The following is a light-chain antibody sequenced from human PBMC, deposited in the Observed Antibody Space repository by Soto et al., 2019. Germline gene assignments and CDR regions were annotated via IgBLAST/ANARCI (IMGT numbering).Light chain of an antibody. CDR1: SSDVGGYNY. CDR2: EVS. J-gene: IGLJ2*01. CDR3: SSYTSSNDVV. V-gene: IGLV2-14*01. Sequence: QSVLTQPASVSGSPGQSITISCTGTSSDVGGYNYVSWYQQHPGKAPKLMIYEVSNRPSGVSNRFSGSKSGSTASLTISGLQAEDEADYYCSSYTSSNDVVFGGGTKLTVL.